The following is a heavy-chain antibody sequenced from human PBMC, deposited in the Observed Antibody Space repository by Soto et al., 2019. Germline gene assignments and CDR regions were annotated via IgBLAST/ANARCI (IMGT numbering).Heavy chain of an antibody. CDR2: ISYDGSNK. Sequence: PGGSRRLSCAASGFTLSSYAMHWVRQAPGKGLEWVAVISYDGSNKYYADSVKGRFTISRDNSKNTLYLQMNSLRAEDTAVYYCARDVLRFLEWLFSGTKHNYYYGMDVWGQGTTVTVAS. D-gene: IGHD3-3*01. CDR1: GFTLSSYA. V-gene: IGHV3-30-3*01. J-gene: IGHJ6*02. CDR3: ARDVLRFLEWLFSGTKHNYYYGMDV.